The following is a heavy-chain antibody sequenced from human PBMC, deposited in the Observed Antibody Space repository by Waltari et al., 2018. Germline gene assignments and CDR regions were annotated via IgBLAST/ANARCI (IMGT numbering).Heavy chain of an antibody. V-gene: IGHV3-33*01. D-gene: IGHD6-6*01. CDR2: IWYDGSNK. CDR3: ARDYSSSSGVDY. J-gene: IGHJ4*02. CDR1: GFTFSSYG. Sequence: QVQLVESGGGVVQPGRSLRLSCAASGFTFSSYGMHWVRQAPGKGLEWVAVIWYDGSNKYYADSVKGRFTISRDNSKNTLYLQMNSLRAEDTAVYYCARDYSSSSGVDYWGQGTLVTVSS.